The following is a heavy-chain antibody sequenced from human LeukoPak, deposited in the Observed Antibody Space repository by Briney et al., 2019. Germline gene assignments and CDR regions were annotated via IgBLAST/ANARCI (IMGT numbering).Heavy chain of an antibody. V-gene: IGHV4-38-2*02. CDR2: IYHSGST. Sequence: SETLSLTCAVSGYSISSGYYWGWIRQPPGKGLEWIGSIYHSGSTYYNPSLKSRVTISVDTSKNQFSLKLSSVTAADTAVYYCARDPRIQLWSDAFDIWGQGTMVTVSS. CDR3: ARDPRIQLWSDAFDI. CDR1: GYSISSGYY. D-gene: IGHD5-18*01. J-gene: IGHJ3*02.